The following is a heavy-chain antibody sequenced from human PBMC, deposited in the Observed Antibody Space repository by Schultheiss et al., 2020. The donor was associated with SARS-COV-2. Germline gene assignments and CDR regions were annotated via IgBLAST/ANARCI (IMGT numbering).Heavy chain of an antibody. Sequence: GGSLRLSCAASGFTFSSYAMHWVRQAPGKGLEWVAFIRYDGSNKYYADSVKGRFTISIDNSKNTLYLQMNSLRAEDTAVYYCARDHYGDYVFDYWGQGTLVTVSS. CDR2: IRYDGSNK. CDR1: GFTFSSYA. V-gene: IGHV3-30*02. D-gene: IGHD4-17*01. J-gene: IGHJ4*02. CDR3: ARDHYGDYVFDY.